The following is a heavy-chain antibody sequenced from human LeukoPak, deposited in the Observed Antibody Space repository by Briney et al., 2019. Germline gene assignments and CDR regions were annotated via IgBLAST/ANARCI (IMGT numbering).Heavy chain of an antibody. CDR2: ISGSGGST. CDR3: AKEWTGDYGDSPYWYFDL. CDR1: GFTFSSYA. D-gene: IGHD4-17*01. Sequence: GGSLRLSCAASGFTFSSYAMSWVRQAPGKGLEWGSAISGSGGSTYYADSVKGRFTISRDNSKNTLYLQMNSLRAEDTAVYYCAKEWTGDYGDSPYWYFDLWGRGTLVTVSS. V-gene: IGHV3-23*01. J-gene: IGHJ2*01.